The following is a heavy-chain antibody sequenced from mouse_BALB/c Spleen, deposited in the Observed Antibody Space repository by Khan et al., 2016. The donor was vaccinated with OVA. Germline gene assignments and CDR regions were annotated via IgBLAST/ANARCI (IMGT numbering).Heavy chain of an antibody. J-gene: IGHJ2*01. V-gene: IGHV1-69*02. CDR1: GYSFTSYW. CDR2: IYPSDSYT. Sequence: QVQLQQPGAELVRPGASVKLSCKASGYSFTSYWINWVKQRPGQGLEWIGNIYPSDSYTNYNQKFKDNATLTVDQSSNTAYMHLSSPKSEDSAVYYCARGDQGNFDYWGQGTTLTVSS. D-gene: IGHD2-13*01. CDR3: ARGDQGNFDY.